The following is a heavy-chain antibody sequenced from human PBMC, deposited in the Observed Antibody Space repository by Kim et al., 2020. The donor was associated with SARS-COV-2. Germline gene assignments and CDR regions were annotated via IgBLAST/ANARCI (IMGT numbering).Heavy chain of an antibody. D-gene: IGHD3-10*01. CDR3: ARPREGGSGSYPFDY. J-gene: IGHJ4*02. CDR2: IIPIFGTA. V-gene: IGHV1-69*13. Sequence: SVKVSCKASGGTFSSYAISWVRQAPGQGLEWMGGIIPIFGTANYAQKFQGRVTITADESTSTAYMELSSLRSEDTAVYYCARPREGGSGSYPFDYWGQGTLVTVSS. CDR1: GGTFSSYA.